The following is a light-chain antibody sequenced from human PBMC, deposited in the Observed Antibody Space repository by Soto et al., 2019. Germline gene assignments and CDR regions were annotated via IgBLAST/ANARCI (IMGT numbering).Light chain of an antibody. CDR2: RNN. V-gene: IGLV1-47*01. CDR3: AAWDDSLSGVV. CDR1: SSNIGSNY. J-gene: IGLJ2*01. Sequence: QSVLTQPPSASGTPGQRVTISCSGSSSNIGSNYVYWYQQLPGTAPKLLIYRNNQRPSRVPDRCSGSKSGTSASLAISGLRSGDEADYYCAAWDDSLSGVVFGGGTKVTVL.